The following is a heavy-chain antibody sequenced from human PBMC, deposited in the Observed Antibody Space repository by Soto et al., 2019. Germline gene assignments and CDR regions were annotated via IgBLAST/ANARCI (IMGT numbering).Heavy chain of an antibody. Sequence: SETLSLTCSFSGGSIRTTNYFWAWIRQPPGKGLEWIASVYHSGSTYYNPSLKSRVTVSVDPSKNQFALTLSSASAADTALYYCARDSGWFDPWGQGTLVTVSS. CDR2: VYHSGST. CDR1: GGSIRTTNYF. CDR3: ARDSGWFDP. V-gene: IGHV4-39*01. J-gene: IGHJ5*02.